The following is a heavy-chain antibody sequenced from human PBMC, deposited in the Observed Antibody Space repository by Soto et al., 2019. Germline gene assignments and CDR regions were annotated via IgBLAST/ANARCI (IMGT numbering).Heavy chain of an antibody. J-gene: IGHJ6*02. V-gene: IGHV3-30-3*01. Sequence: GGSLRLSCAASGFTFSSYAVHWVRQAPGKGLEWVAVISYDGSNKYYAVSVKGRFTISRDNSKNTLYLQMNSLRAEDTAVYYCAGVAYGYSYDLYYGMDVWGQGTTVTVSS. D-gene: IGHD5-18*01. CDR1: GFTFSSYA. CDR3: AGVAYGYSYDLYYGMDV. CDR2: ISYDGSNK.